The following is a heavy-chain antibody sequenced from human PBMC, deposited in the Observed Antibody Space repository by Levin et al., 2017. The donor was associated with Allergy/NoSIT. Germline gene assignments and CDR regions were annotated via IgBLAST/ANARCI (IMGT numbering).Heavy chain of an antibody. J-gene: IGHJ4*02. CDR2: IYWDDDK. CDR3: AHITPPWSSWNSPYYFDY. CDR1: SLTTSGVG. D-gene: IGHD6-13*01. V-gene: IGHV2-5*02. Sequence: SLTTSGVGVGWIRQPPGKALEWLATIYWDDDKRYSPSLKSRLTITKDTFKNQVVLTMTNMDPVDTATYYCAHITPPWSSWNSPYYFDYWGQGTLVTVSS.